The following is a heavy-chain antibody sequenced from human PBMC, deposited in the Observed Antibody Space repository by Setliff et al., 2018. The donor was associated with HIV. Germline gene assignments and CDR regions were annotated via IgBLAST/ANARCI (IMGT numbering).Heavy chain of an antibody. D-gene: IGHD3-22*01. CDR2: ISAGGGST. CDR3: AKDRYYDSSGSPFDY. J-gene: IGHJ4*02. CDR1: GFTFSSYE. Sequence: GGSLRLSCAASGFTFSSYEMNWVRQAPGKGLAWVSAISAGGGSTYYAYSVKGRFTISRDNSKNPLYLQMNSLRAEDTAVYYCAKDRYYDSSGSPFDYWGQGTLVTVSS. V-gene: IGHV3-23*01.